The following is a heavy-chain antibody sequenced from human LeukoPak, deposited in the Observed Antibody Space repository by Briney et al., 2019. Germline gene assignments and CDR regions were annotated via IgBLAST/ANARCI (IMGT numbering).Heavy chain of an antibody. J-gene: IGHJ6*03. D-gene: IGHD6-19*01. Sequence: SETLSLTCAVYAGSFSAYYWSWIRQSPGKGLEWIGEISYSGSTNYNPSLKSRVTISVDTSKNQFSLKLSSVTAADTAVYYCARGRWGIAVAVTYRYYYMDVWAKGTTVTVSS. CDR3: ARGRWGIAVAVTYRYYYMDV. CDR1: AGSFSAYY. CDR2: ISYSGST. V-gene: IGHV4-34*01.